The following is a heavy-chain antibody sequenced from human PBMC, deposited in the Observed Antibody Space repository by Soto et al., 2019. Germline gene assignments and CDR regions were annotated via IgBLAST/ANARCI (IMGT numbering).Heavy chain of an antibody. J-gene: IGHJ5*02. V-gene: IGHV1-18*01. Sequence: ASVKVSCKASGYTFTSYGISWVRQAPGQGLEWMGWISAYNGNTNYAQKLQGRVTMTTDTSTSTAYMELRSLRSDDTAVYYCARFGLLSGSYYDESWFDPWGQGTLVTVSS. CDR2: ISAYNGNT. CDR3: ARFGLLSGSYYDESWFDP. D-gene: IGHD1-26*01. CDR1: GYTFTSYG.